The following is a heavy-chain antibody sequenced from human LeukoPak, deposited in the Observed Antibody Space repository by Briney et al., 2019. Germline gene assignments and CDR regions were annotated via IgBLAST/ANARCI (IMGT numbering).Heavy chain of an antibody. Sequence: QTGGSLRLSCAASGFTFSSYGMNWVRQAPGKGLEWVSYISSSSSTIYYADSVKGRFTTSRDNAKNSLFLQMNSLRAEDTAVYYCARISDSDDDVYNQWGQGTLVTVSS. CDR1: GFTFSSYG. V-gene: IGHV3-48*04. D-gene: IGHD5-12*01. J-gene: IGHJ4*02. CDR3: ARISDSDDDVYNQ. CDR2: ISSSSSTI.